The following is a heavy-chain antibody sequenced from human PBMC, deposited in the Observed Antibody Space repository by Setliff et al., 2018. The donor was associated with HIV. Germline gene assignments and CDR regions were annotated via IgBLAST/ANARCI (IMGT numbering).Heavy chain of an antibody. J-gene: IGHJ6*02. D-gene: IGHD1-20*01. Sequence: PSETLSLTCTVSGGSITSGTYYWGWIRQPPGKGLEWIGTVHYTGNTYHNPSLKSRFTISRDNAKNSLFLQMNSLRAEDTAVYYCVRDITTCWDVWGQGTTVTVSS. V-gene: IGHV4-39*02. CDR3: VRDITTCWDV. CDR2: VHYTGNT. CDR1: GGSITSGTYY.